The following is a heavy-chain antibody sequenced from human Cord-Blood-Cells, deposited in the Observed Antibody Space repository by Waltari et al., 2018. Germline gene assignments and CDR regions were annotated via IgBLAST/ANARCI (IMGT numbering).Heavy chain of an antibody. D-gene: IGHD3-16*02. V-gene: IGHV3-23*01. CDR3: AKDFTFGGVIVDY. CDR2: ISGSGGRT. J-gene: IGHJ4*02. CDR1: GFTFSSYA. Sequence: EVQLLESVGGLVQPGGSLRLSCAASGFTFSSYAIGWVRQAPGKGLEWVSVISGSGGRTYYTDSVKGRFTISRDNSKNTLYLKMNSLRAEDTAVYYCAKDFTFGGVIVDYWGQGTLVTVSS.